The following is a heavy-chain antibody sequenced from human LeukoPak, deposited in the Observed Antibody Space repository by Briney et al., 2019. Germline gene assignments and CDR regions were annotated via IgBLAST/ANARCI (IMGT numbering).Heavy chain of an antibody. CDR3: ARSPRSGYFDY. J-gene: IGHJ4*02. Sequence: GGSLRLSCAASGFTFSSYAMHWVRQAPGKGLEWVAVISYDGSNKYYADSVKGRFTISRDNSKNTLYLRMNSLRAEDTAVYYCARSPRSGYFDYWGQGTLVTVSS. D-gene: IGHD2-15*01. V-gene: IGHV3-30-3*01. CDR2: ISYDGSNK. CDR1: GFTFSSYA.